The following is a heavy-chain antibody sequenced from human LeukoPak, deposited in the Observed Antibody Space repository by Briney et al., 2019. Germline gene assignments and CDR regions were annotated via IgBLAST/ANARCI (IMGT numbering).Heavy chain of an antibody. CDR3: AKLDRSGFLDY. Sequence: PSETLFLTCTVSGGSIRSSSNYWGWIRQPPGKGLDWIGNIYYTGSTYYHPSLKSQVTISVDTSKNQFSLKLSSVTAADTAVYYCAKLDRSGFLDYWGQGTLVTVSS. J-gene: IGHJ4*02. CDR1: GGSIRSSSNY. V-gene: IGHV4-39*01. D-gene: IGHD3-22*01. CDR2: IYYTGST.